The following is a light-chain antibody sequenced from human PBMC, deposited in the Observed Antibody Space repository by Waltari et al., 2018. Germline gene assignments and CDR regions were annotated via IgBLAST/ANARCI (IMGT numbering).Light chain of an antibody. V-gene: IGLV1-47*01. CDR2: QTH. CDR1: SSNTGRQH. Sequence: QSVLTQPPSASGTPGQSVTISCSGSSSNTGRQHDFWYQQLPGTAPKLLISQTHQRPSGVPDRFSGSKSGTSASLAISGLRSEDEADYYCAAWDDNLIGAVFGGGTQLTVL. J-gene: IGLJ7*01. CDR3: AAWDDNLIGAV.